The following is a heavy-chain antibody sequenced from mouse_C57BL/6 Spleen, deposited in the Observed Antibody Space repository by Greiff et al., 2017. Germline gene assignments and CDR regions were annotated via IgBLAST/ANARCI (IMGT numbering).Heavy chain of an antibody. D-gene: IGHD1-1*01. CDR3: TQYYGSSYGFAY. J-gene: IGHJ3*01. V-gene: IGHV14-4*01. Sequence: EVQLQQSGAELVRPGASVKLSCTASGFNIKDDYMHWVKQRPEQGLEWIGWIDPENGDTEYASKFQGKATITADTSSNTAYLQLSSLTSEDTAVYYCTQYYGSSYGFAYWGQGTLVTVSA. CDR2: IDPENGDT. CDR1: GFNIKDDY.